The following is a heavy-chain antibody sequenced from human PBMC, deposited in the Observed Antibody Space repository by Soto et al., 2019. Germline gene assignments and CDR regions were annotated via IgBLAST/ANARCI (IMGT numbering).Heavy chain of an antibody. J-gene: IGHJ4*02. Sequence: SETLSLTCAVYGGSFSGYYWTWIRQPPGTGLEWIGEINHSGSTNYNPSLKSRVTISDTSKNQFSLKLTSVTAADTAVYYCARDKITGLFDYWGQGTLVT. CDR1: GGSFSGYY. D-gene: IGHD2-8*02. CDR3: ARDKITGLFDY. V-gene: IGHV4-34*01. CDR2: INHSGST.